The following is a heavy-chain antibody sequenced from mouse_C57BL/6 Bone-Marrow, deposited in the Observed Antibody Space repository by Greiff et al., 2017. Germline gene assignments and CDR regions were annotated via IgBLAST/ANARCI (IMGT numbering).Heavy chain of an antibody. CDR2: IDPSDSYT. Sequence: QVQLQQPGAELVRPGTSVKLSCKASGYTFTSYWMHWVKQRPGQGLEWIGVIDPSDSYTNYNQKFKGKATLTVDTSSCTAYMQLSSLTSEDSAVYYCARSPGTSYWGQGTTLTVSS. J-gene: IGHJ2*01. D-gene: IGHD3-3*01. CDR3: ARSPGTSY. CDR1: GYTFTSYW. V-gene: IGHV1-59*01.